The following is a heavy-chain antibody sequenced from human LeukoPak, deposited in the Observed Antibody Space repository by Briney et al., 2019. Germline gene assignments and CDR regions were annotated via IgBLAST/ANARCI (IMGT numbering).Heavy chain of an antibody. CDR1: GGXISSYY. J-gene: IGHJ4*02. D-gene: IGHD7-27*01. Sequence: SETLSLTCTVSGGXISSYYCSWIRQSPGKGLEWIGYIYYSGTTSYNPSLKSRVTISLDTSKNRFSLKLSSVTAADTAVYYCARGANWGSPDYWGQGTLVTVSS. CDR3: ARGANWGSPDY. CDR2: IYYSGTT. V-gene: IGHV4-59*01.